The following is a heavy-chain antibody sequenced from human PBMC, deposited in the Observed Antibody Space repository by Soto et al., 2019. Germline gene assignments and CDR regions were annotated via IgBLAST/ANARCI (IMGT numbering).Heavy chain of an antibody. J-gene: IGHJ6*02. V-gene: IGHV1-24*01. CDR3: ATARGQWLVHYYYYGMDV. Sequence: ASVKVSCKVSGYTLTELSMHWVLQAPGKGLEWMGGFDPEDGETIYAQKFQGRVTMTEDTSTDTAYMELSSLRSEDTAVYYCATARGQWLVHYYYYGMDVWGQGTTVTVSS. CDR2: FDPEDGET. CDR1: GYTLTELS. D-gene: IGHD6-19*01.